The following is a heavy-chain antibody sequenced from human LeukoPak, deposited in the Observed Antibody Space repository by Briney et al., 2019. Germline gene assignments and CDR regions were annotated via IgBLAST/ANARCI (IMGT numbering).Heavy chain of an antibody. Sequence: GGSLRLSCAASGFTFSNYAMTWVRQAPGKGLELVSVISATGRNRDYADSVKGRFTISRDNAENTLFLLMNSLRAEDTAVYYCVRNTVTDDGFDIWGQGTMVTVSP. CDR2: ISATGRNR. J-gene: IGHJ3*02. CDR1: GFTFSNYA. CDR3: VRNTVTDDGFDI. D-gene: IGHD4-17*01. V-gene: IGHV3-23*01.